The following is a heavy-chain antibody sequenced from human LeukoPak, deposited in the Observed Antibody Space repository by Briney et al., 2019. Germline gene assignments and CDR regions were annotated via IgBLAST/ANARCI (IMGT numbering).Heavy chain of an antibody. V-gene: IGHV1-18*01. CDR1: GYTFSTYG. Sequence: GASVKVSCKASGYTFSTYGISWVRQAPAQGLEWMAWISTANGETNTRYAPKFQGRVIVTTDTSTATAFMEVRSLTSDDSAIYYCAGDPPAPSGKWPYSLDYWGQGTLITVSS. CDR2: ISTANGETNT. CDR3: AGDPPAPSGKWPYSLDY. J-gene: IGHJ4*02. D-gene: IGHD6-19*01.